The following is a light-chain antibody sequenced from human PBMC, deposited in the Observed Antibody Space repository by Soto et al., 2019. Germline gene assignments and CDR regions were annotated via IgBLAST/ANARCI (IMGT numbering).Light chain of an antibody. CDR1: SSTAGGFNV. J-gene: IGLJ1*01. CDR3: CSYVGATTYV. CDR2: EGI. V-gene: IGLV2-23*01. Sequence: QSALTQPASVSGSPGQSITISCTGTSSTAGGFNVVSWYQQHPGKAPKVIIYEGIKRPSGVSNRFSGSNSGSTASLTSSGLQAEDEADYYCCSYVGATTYVFGTGTKLTVL.